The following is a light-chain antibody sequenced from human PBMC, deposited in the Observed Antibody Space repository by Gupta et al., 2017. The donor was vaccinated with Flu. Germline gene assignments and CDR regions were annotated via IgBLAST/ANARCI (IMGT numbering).Light chain of an antibody. CDR3: QQYYNTKWT. CDR1: QSVLSSSNNKNY. V-gene: IGKV4-1*01. Sequence: VMIPPLVSIAVSLGEMATINCKSSQSVLSSSNNKNYLAWYQQKPGQPPRLLIYWASTRESGVPDRFSGSGSGTDFTLTISSLQAEDVAVYYCQQYYNTKWTFGQGTKVETK. J-gene: IGKJ1*01. CDR2: WAS.